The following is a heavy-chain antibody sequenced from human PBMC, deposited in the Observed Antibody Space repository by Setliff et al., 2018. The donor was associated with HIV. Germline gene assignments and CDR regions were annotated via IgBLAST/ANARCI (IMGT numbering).Heavy chain of an antibody. D-gene: IGHD6-13*01. V-gene: IGHV1-24*01. CDR2: FDPEDGET. CDR3: ATDPGYSSTWYSESFQH. Sequence: ASVKVSCKISGYTLTELSIHWVRQAPGKGLEWMANFDPEDGETFYAQKFQGRLTMTEDTSTDTACMELSSLRSDDTAMYYCATDPGYSSTWYSESFQHWGQGTVVTVSS. CDR1: GYTLTELS. J-gene: IGHJ1*01.